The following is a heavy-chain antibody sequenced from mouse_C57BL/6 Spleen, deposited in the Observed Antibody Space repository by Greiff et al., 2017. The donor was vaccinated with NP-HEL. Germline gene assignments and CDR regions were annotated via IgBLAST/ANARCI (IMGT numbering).Heavy chain of an antibody. CDR2: INYDGSST. CDR1: GFTFSDYY. J-gene: IGHJ2*01. V-gene: IGHV5-16*01. D-gene: IGHD4-1*01. CDR3: AKLGRLYYFDY. Sequence: EVKLMESEGGLVQPGSSMKLSCTASGFTFSDYYMAWVRQVPEKGLEWVANINYDGSSTYYLDSLKSRFIISRDNAKNILYLQMSSLKSEDTATYYCAKLGRLYYFDYWGQGTTLTVSS.